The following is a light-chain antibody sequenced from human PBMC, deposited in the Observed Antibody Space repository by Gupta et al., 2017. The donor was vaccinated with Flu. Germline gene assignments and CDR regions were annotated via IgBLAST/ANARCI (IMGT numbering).Light chain of an antibody. J-gene: IGKJ2*01. CDR2: KAS. Sequence: PPNLSASIGDRVTITCRASQSLSSSLVWYQQKPGKAPTLVIYKASTLESGVPSRFSGSGSGTEFTLTISSLQPEDFATYYCQQCQSYPFTFGQGTKVEI. CDR1: QSLSSS. V-gene: IGKV1-5*03. CDR3: QQCQSYPFT.